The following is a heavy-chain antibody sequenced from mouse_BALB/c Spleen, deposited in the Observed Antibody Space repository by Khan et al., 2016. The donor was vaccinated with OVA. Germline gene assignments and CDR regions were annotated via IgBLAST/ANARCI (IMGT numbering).Heavy chain of an antibody. D-gene: IGHD2-14*01. V-gene: IGHV3-8*02. J-gene: IGHJ3*01. CDR1: GDSITTGY. Sequence: EVQLQESGPSLVKPSQTLSLTCSVTGDSITTGYWNWIRQFPGNKLEYMGYIIYTGYTYYNPSPKSRISITRHTSNNQYYLQLNSVTYEDTATYYCARSTYRYAFVYWGQGTLVTVSA. CDR2: IIYTGYT. CDR3: ARSTYRYAFVY.